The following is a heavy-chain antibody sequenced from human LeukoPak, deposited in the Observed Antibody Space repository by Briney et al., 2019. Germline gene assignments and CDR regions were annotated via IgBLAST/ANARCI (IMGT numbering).Heavy chain of an antibody. Sequence: SGGSLRLSCAASGFTFSSYSMNWVRQAPGKGLEWVSSISSSSSYIYYADSVKGRFTISRDNAKNSLYLQMNSLRAEDTAVYYCTTGWLLQTLFDYWGQGTLVTVSS. CDR3: TTGWLLQTLFDY. J-gene: IGHJ4*02. CDR1: GFTFSSYS. CDR2: ISSSSSYI. V-gene: IGHV3-21*01. D-gene: IGHD3-22*01.